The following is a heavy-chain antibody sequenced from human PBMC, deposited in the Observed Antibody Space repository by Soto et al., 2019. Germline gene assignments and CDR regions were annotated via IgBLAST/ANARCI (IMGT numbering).Heavy chain of an antibody. J-gene: IGHJ3*02. CDR1: GYTFTGYY. CDR3: ARDHYDSSGYIAFDI. D-gene: IGHD3-22*01. Sequence: ASVKVSCKASGYTFTGYYMHWVRQAPGQGLEWMGWINPNSVGTNYAQKFQGWVTMTRDTSISTAYMELSRLRSDVTAVYYCARDHYDSSGYIAFDIWGQGTMVTVSS. CDR2: INPNSVGT. V-gene: IGHV1-2*04.